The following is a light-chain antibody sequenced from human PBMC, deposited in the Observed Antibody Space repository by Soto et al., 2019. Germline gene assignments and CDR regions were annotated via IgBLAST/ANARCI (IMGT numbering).Light chain of an antibody. CDR1: QSISSSY. Sequence: EIVLTQSPGTLSLSPGERATLSCRASQSISSSYLAWYQQKPGQAPRLLIYGASSGATGIPDRFSGSGSGTDFTLTISRLEPEDFAVYYCQQYGSSPGTFGGGTKVEIK. J-gene: IGKJ4*01. V-gene: IGKV3-20*01. CDR2: GAS. CDR3: QQYGSSPGT.